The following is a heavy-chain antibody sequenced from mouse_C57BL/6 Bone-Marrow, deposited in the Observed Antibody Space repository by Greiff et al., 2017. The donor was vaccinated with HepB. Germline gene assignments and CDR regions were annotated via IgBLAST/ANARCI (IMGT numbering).Heavy chain of an antibody. V-gene: IGHV5-6*02. CDR2: ISSGGSYT. Sequence: EVKLMESGGDLVKPGGSLKLSCAASGFTFSSYSMSWVRQTPDKRLEWVATISSGGSYTYYPDSVKGRFTISRDNAKNTLYLQMSSLKSEDTAMYYCARRAGTVFYFDYWGQGTTLTVSS. D-gene: IGHD4-1*01. J-gene: IGHJ2*01. CDR1: GFTFSSYS. CDR3: ARRAGTVFYFDY.